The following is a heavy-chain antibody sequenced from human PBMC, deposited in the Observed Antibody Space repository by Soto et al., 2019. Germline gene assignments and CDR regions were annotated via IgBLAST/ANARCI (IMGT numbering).Heavy chain of an antibody. CDR3: ARNISTYFDS. CDR2: VYYSGST. J-gene: IGHJ4*02. V-gene: IGHV4-38-2*01. D-gene: IGHD3-9*01. CDR1: GYAISNGDY. Sequence: SETLSLTCGVSGYAISNGDYWGWIRQAPGKGLEWIGSVYYSGSTHYEPSLRGRTAISVDTLKNQFSLRLTSVTAADTAMYFCARNISTYFDSWGQGIPVTVSS.